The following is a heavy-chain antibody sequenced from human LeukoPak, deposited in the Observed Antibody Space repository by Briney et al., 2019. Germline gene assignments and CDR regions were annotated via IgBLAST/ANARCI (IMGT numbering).Heavy chain of an antibody. Sequence: ASVTVSCKASGYTFTSYGISWVRQAPGQGLEWMGWISAYNGNTNYAQKLQGRVTMTTDTSTSTAYMELRSLRSDDTAVYYCARRSYDFWSGGHDAFDIWGQGTMVTVSS. CDR1: GYTFTSYG. V-gene: IGHV1-18*01. D-gene: IGHD3-3*01. CDR2: ISAYNGNT. CDR3: ARRSYDFWSGGHDAFDI. J-gene: IGHJ3*02.